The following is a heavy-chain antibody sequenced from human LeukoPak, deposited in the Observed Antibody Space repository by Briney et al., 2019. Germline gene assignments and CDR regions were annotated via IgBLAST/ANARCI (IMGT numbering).Heavy chain of an antibody. CDR2: ISWNSGSI. CDR1: GFTFDDYA. V-gene: IGHV3-9*01. Sequence: GGSLRLSCAASGFTFDDYAMHWVRRAPGKGLEWVSGISWNSGSIGYADSVKGRFTISRDNAKNSLYLQMNSLRAEDTALYYCAKVDTSVDGMDVWGQGTTVTVSS. J-gene: IGHJ6*02. CDR3: AKVDTSVDGMDV. D-gene: IGHD2-2*01.